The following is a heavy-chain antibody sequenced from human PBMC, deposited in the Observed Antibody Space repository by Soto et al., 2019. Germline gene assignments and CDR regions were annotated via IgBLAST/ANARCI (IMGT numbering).Heavy chain of an antibody. J-gene: IGHJ4*02. CDR1: GDSVSNNGAT. Sequence: SQTLSLTCAISGDSVSNNGATWNWIRQSPSGGLEWLGRTYYRSKWISDYAMSVKSRISINPDTSKNQISLQLKSVTPEDTAVYYCAREPPDFYSGFDFWGQGTLVTVSS. D-gene: IGHD4-4*01. CDR3: AREPPDFYSGFDF. CDR2: TYYRSKWIS. V-gene: IGHV6-1*01.